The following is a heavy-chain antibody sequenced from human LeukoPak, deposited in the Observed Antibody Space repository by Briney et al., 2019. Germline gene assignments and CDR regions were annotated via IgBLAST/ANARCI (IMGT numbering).Heavy chain of an antibody. V-gene: IGHV3-74*01. J-gene: IGHJ4*02. CDR3: ARDHSSGWYGFYYFDY. CDR2: INSDGSST. Sequence: PGGSLRLSCAASGFTFSSYWMHWVRQAPGKGLMWVSRINSDGSSTSYADSVKGRFTISRDNAKNTLYLQMNSLRAEDTAVYYCARDHSSGWYGFYYFDYWGQGTLVTVSS. CDR1: GFTFSSYW. D-gene: IGHD6-19*01.